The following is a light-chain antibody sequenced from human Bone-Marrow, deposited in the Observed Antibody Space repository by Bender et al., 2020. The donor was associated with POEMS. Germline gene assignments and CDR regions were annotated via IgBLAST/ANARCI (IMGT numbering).Light chain of an antibody. CDR2: DDS. Sequence: SYVLTQPPSVSVAPGQTARITCGGTNIGTTSVHWYQQRPGQALVLVIYDDSDRPSGIPERFSGSNSGNTATLTISRVDAGDEAEYYCATWDDSLSAPVFGGGTKLTVL. J-gene: IGLJ3*02. V-gene: IGLV3-21*02. CDR1: NIGTTS. CDR3: ATWDDSLSAPV.